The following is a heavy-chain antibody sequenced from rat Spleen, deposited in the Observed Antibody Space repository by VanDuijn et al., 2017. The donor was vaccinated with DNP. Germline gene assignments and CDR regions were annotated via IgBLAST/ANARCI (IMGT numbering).Heavy chain of an antibody. CDR1: GYSITSNF. J-gene: IGHJ2*01. CDR2: ISYSGST. D-gene: IGHD1-9*01. V-gene: IGHV3-1*01. CDR3: AREEAYYGYNYLDY. Sequence: EVQLQESGSGLVKPSQSLSLTCSVTGYSITSNFWGWIRKFPGNKMEYIGHISYSGSTNYNPSLKSRISITRDTSKNQLFLQLNSVSTEDTATYYCAREEAYYGYNYLDYWGQGIMVTVSS.